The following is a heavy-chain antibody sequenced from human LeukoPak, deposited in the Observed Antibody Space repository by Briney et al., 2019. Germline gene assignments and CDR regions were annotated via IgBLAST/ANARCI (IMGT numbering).Heavy chain of an antibody. CDR3: AKGQLVDYGMDV. V-gene: IGHV3-23*01. D-gene: IGHD6-13*01. CDR1: GFSFTSYA. J-gene: IGHJ6*02. Sequence: GGSLRLSCAASGFSFTSYAMSWVRQTPGKGLEWVSFISDSSAGDTTYYADSVKGRFTISRDTSKNTLYLQMNSLRAEDTAAYYCAKGQLVDYGMDVWGQGTTVTVS. CDR2: ISDSSAGDTT.